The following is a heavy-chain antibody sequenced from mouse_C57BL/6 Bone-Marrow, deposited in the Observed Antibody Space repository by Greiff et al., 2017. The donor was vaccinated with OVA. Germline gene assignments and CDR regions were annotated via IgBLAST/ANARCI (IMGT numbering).Heavy chain of an antibody. Sequence: QVQLQQPGAELVKPGASVKMSCKASGYTFTSYWITWVKPRPGQGLEWIGDIYPGSGSTNYNEKFKSKATLAVDTSSSTAYMQLSSLTSEDSAVYYCARREDYDPFDYWGQGTTLTVSS. D-gene: IGHD2-4*01. J-gene: IGHJ2*01. CDR2: IYPGSGST. V-gene: IGHV1-55*01. CDR3: ARREDYDPFDY. CDR1: GYTFTSYW.